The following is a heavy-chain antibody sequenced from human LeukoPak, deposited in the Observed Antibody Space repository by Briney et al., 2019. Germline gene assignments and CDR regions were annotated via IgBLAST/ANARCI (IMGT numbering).Heavy chain of an antibody. Sequence: GGSLRLSCAASGFTLSSYAMTWVRQAPGRGLEWVSSVDGGGGGTYYADSVKGRFTISRDNSKDTLNLQMNGLRAEDTAVYFCAKQSAGSAAWYSLHYDFWGQGTLVTVSS. D-gene: IGHD6-13*01. CDR2: VDGGGGGT. CDR3: AKQSAGSAAWYSLHYDF. V-gene: IGHV3-23*01. J-gene: IGHJ4*02. CDR1: GFTLSSYA.